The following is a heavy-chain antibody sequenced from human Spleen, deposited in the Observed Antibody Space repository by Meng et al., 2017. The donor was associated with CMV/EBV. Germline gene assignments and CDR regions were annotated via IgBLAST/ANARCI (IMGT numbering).Heavy chain of an antibody. Sequence: GESLKISCAASGFAFDTYSVNWVRQAPGKGLVWVSRINTDGSSTSYADSVKGRFTISRDNAKNTLNLQMNSLRAEDTAVYYCARAYSSSPDYWGQGTLVTVSS. CDR1: GFAFDTYS. CDR3: ARAYSSSPDY. J-gene: IGHJ4*02. CDR2: INTDGSST. D-gene: IGHD6-13*01. V-gene: IGHV3-74*01.